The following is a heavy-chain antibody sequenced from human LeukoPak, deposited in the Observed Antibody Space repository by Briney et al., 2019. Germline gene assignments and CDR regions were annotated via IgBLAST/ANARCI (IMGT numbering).Heavy chain of an antibody. Sequence: PGGSLRLSCAASGFTFSSYGMHWVRQAPGKGLEWVAVISYDGSNKYYADSVKGRFTISRDNSKNTPYLQMNSLRAEDTAVYYCAREGHWNYFDYWGQGTLVTVSS. V-gene: IGHV3-30*03. D-gene: IGHD1-1*01. J-gene: IGHJ4*02. CDR1: GFTFSSYG. CDR3: AREGHWNYFDY. CDR2: ISYDGSNK.